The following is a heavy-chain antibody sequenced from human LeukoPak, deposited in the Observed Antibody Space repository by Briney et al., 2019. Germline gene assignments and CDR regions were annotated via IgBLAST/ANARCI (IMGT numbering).Heavy chain of an antibody. CDR2: IYHSGST. CDR3: ARQDGYLDY. V-gene: IGHV4-59*08. CDR1: GGSISSYY. Sequence: SETLSLTCTVSGGSISSYYWSWIRQPPGKGLEWIGYIYHSGSTKYNPSLKSRVTISVDTSKSQFSLKLSSVTAADTAVYYCARQDGYLDYWGQGTLVTVSS. J-gene: IGHJ4*02. D-gene: IGHD5-24*01.